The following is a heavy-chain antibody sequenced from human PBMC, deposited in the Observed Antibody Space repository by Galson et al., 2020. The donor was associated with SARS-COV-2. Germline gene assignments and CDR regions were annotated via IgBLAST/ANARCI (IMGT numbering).Heavy chain of an antibody. J-gene: IGHJ6*03. D-gene: IGHD6-19*01. Sequence: SETLSLTCTVSGYSIISGYYCGWIRQPPGKGLEWIGSIYHSGSTYYNPSLKSRVTISVDTSKNQFSLKLSSVTAADTAVYYCARGHESAVAGILLPYYYYYMDVWGKGTTVTVSS. V-gene: IGHV4-38-2*02. CDR1: GYSIISGYY. CDR3: ARGHESAVAGILLPYYYYYMDV. CDR2: IYHSGST.